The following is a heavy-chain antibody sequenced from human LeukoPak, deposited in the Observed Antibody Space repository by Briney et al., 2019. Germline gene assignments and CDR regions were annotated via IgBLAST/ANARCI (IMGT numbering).Heavy chain of an antibody. J-gene: IGHJ5*02. CDR2: ISAYNGNT. CDR1: GYTFTSYG. CDR3: TTLKTYYYGSGSHNNWFDP. V-gene: IGHV1-18*01. Sequence: ASVKVSCKASGYTFTSYGISWVRQAPGQGLEWMGWISAYNGNTNYAQKLQGRVTMTTDTSTSTAYMELSRLRSDDTAVYYCTTLKTYYYGSGSHNNWFDPWGQGTLVTVSS. D-gene: IGHD3-10*01.